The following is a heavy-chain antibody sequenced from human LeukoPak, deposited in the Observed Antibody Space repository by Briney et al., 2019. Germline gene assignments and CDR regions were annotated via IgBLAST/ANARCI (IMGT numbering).Heavy chain of an antibody. CDR3: ARTTEGGYTYGYFYYYYMDV. CDR2: NYYSGST. CDR1: GGSISSYY. D-gene: IGHD5-18*01. J-gene: IGHJ6*03. V-gene: IGHV4-59*01. Sequence: PSETLSLTCTVSGGSISSYYWSWIRQPPGKGLEWIGYNYYSGSTNYNPSLKSRVTISVDTSKNQFSLKLTSVTAADTAVYYCARTTEGGYTYGYFYYYYMDVWGKGTTVTISS.